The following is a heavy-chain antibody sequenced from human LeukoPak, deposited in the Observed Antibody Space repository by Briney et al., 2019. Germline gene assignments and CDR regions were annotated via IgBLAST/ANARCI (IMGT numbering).Heavy chain of an antibody. D-gene: IGHD5-12*01. Sequence: SGPTLVKPTQTLTLTCTFSGFSLSTSGVGVGWIRQPPGKALEWLALIYWNDDKRYSPSLKSRLTISKDASKNQVVLTMTNMDPVDTATYYCARSYSDYDYFNNWFDPWGQGTLVTVSS. CDR3: ARSYSDYDYFNNWFDP. CDR2: IYWNDDK. CDR1: GFSLSTSGVG. J-gene: IGHJ5*02. V-gene: IGHV2-5*01.